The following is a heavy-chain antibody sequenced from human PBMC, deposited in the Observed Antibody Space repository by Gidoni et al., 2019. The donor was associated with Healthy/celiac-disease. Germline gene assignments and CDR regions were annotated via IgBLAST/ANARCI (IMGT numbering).Heavy chain of an antibody. CDR2: IYYSGST. D-gene: IGHD6-13*01. J-gene: IGHJ6*03. V-gene: IGHV4-59*08. CDR1: GGPISSYY. Sequence: QVQLQESGPGLVKPSETLSLTCTVSGGPISSYYWSWIRQPPGKGLEWIGYIYYSGSTNYNPSLKSRVTISVDTSKNQFSLKLSSVTAADTAVYYCARLVTAAGPNYYYYYMDVWGKGTTVTVSS. CDR3: ARLVTAAGPNYYYYYMDV.